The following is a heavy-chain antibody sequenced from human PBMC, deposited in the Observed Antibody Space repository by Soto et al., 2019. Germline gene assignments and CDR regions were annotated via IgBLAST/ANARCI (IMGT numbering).Heavy chain of an antibody. J-gene: IGHJ4*02. CDR2: FYWDDDK. CDR3: AQLVVAGLTSYFDY. V-gene: IGHV2-5*02. D-gene: IGHD2-8*02. CDR1: GFSLSTSAVG. Sequence: QITLKESGPTLVKPTQTLTLTCTYSGFSLSTSAVGVGWIRQPPGKALEWLAFFYWDDDKRYSPSLKSSLTMAEDTSKTQGVLAMTNMDPVDTATYDWAQLVVAGLTSYFDYWGQGTLVTVSS.